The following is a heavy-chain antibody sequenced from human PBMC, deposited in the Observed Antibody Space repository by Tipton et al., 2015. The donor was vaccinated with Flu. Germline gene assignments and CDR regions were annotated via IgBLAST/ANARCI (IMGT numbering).Heavy chain of an antibody. J-gene: IGHJ6*02. D-gene: IGHD3-3*01. CDR1: GFTFSDDY. CDR2: ISSSGDTI. CDR3: ARDHPPSITVLGEITDYFGMDV. V-gene: IGHV3-11*01. Sequence: GSLRLSCAASGFTFSDDYMSWIRQAPGKGLEWVSHISSSGDTINYADSVKGRVTISRDNAKKSLYLQMNSLRAEDTAVYYCARDHPPSITVLGEITDYFGMDVWGQGTTVTVSS.